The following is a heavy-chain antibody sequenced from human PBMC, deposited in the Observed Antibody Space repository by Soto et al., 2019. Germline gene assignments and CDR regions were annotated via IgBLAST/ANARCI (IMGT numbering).Heavy chain of an antibody. CDR3: ARSQGSSTSLEIYYYYYYGMDV. V-gene: IGHV1-69*01. CDR1: GGTFSSYA. D-gene: IGHD2-2*01. CDR2: IIPISGTA. J-gene: IGHJ6*02. Sequence: QVQLVQSGAEVKKPGSSVKVSCKASGGTFSSYAISWVRQAPGQGLEWMGGIIPISGTANYAQKFQGRVTISAGRSQGTAYLELRSLRSEDTAVYYCARSQGSSTSLEIYYYYYYGMDVWGQGTTVTVSS.